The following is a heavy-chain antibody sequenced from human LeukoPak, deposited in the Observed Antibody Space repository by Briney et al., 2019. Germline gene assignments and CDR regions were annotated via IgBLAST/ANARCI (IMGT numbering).Heavy chain of an antibody. CDR1: GGTFSSYA. J-gene: IGHJ3*02. V-gene: IGHV1-69*05. CDR2: IIPIFGTA. D-gene: IGHD1-7*01. CDR3: AGPRYNWNYGRHAFDI. Sequence: ASVKVSCKASGGTFSSYAISWVRQAPGQGLEWMGGIIPIFGTANYAQKFQGRVTITTDESTSTAYMELSSLRSEDTAVYYCAGPRYNWNYGRHAFDIWGQGTMVTVSS.